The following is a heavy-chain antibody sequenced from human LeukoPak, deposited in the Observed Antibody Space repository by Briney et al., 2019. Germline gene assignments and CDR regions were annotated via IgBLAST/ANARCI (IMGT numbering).Heavy chain of an antibody. D-gene: IGHD6-19*01. CDR2: ISSSSSYI. CDR3: AREFSSGWYKGIGY. V-gene: IGHV3-21*01. J-gene: IGHJ4*02. CDR1: GFTFSSYS. Sequence: PGGSLRLSCAASGFTFSSYSMNWVRQAPGKGLEWVSSISSSSSYIYYADSVKGRFTISRDNAKNSLYLQMNSLRAEDTAVYYCAREFSSGWYKGIGYWGQGTLVTVSS.